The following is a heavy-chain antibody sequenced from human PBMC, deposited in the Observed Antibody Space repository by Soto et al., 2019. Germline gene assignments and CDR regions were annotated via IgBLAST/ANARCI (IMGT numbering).Heavy chain of an antibody. D-gene: IGHD5-12*01. V-gene: IGHV3-13*01. Sequence: GGSLRLSCAASGFTFSSYDMHCVRQATGKGLEWVSAIGTAGDTYYPGSVKGRFTISRENAKNSLYLQMNSLRAGDTAVYYCARGSIKLATRYSFDYCGKATLGTVSS. CDR1: GFTFSSYD. J-gene: IGHJ4*02. CDR2: IGTAGDT. CDR3: ARGSIKLATRYSFDY.